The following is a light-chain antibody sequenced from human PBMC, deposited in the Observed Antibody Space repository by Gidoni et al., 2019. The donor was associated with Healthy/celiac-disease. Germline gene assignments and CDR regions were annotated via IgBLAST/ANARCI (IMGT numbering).Light chain of an antibody. J-gene: IGKJ2*01. CDR3: QKYYSTPVT. CDR1: QSVLYSSNNKNY. V-gene: IGKV4-1*01. CDR2: WAS. Sequence: IVITPYPASLAVSLGERATIKCKSSQSVLYSSNNKNYLAWYQQKPGQPPKLLIYWASTRESGVPDRFSGSGSGTDFTLTISSLQAEDVAVYYCQKYYSTPVTFGQGTKLEIK.